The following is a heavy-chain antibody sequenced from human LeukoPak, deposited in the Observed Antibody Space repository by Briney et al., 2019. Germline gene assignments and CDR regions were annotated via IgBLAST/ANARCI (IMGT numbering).Heavy chain of an antibody. V-gene: IGHV1-2*02. Sequence: ASVKVSCKASGYIFTGYYMNWVRQAPGQGLEWMGWISPNSGGTNYAQKFQGRVTMTSDTSINTGYMELSSLKSDDTAVYYCVRKSAARRTSEFNYWGQGSLVTVSS. CDR1: GYIFTGYY. CDR3: VRKSAARRTSEFNY. J-gene: IGHJ4*02. D-gene: IGHD6-6*01. CDR2: ISPNSGGT.